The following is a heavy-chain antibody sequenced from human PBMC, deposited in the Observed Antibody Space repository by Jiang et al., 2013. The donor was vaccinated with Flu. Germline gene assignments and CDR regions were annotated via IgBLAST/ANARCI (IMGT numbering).Heavy chain of an antibody. CDR3: AKDARLHCSGGTCYGEYYSDY. V-gene: IGHV3-30*02. D-gene: IGHD2-15*01. J-gene: IGHJ4*02. Sequence: RGLEWVAFIRYDGDNNYYVDSVKGRFTISRDNSKNTLYLQMNSLRPEDTAAYYCAKDARLHCSGGTCYGEYYSDYWGQGTLVTVSS. CDR2: IRYDGDNN.